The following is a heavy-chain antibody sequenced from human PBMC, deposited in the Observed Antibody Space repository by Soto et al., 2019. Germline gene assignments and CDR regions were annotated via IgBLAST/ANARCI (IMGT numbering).Heavy chain of an antibody. V-gene: IGHV4-30-4*01. D-gene: IGHD3-9*01. Sequence: SETLSLTCTVSGGSISSGDYYRSWIRQPPGKGLEWIGYIDYSGSTYYNPSLKSRVTISVDTSKNQFSLKLSSMTAADTAVYYCARRTGYYGPYGMDVWGQGTTVTVS. CDR1: GGSISSGDYY. CDR3: ARRTGYYGPYGMDV. J-gene: IGHJ6*02. CDR2: IDYSGST.